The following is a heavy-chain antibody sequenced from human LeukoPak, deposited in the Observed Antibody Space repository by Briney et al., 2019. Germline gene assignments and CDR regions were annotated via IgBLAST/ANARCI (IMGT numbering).Heavy chain of an antibody. J-gene: IGHJ5*02. CDR1: GGSFSGYY. D-gene: IGHD3-10*01. V-gene: IGHV4-34*01. CDR3: AGEAHYYGSGSYYRNWFDP. CDR2: INHSGST. Sequence: PSETLSLTCAVYGGSFSGYYWSWIRQPPGKGLEWIGEINHSGSTNYNPSLKSRVTISVDTSKNQFSLKLSSVTAADTAVYYCAGEAHYYGSGSYYRNWFDPWGQGTLVTVSS.